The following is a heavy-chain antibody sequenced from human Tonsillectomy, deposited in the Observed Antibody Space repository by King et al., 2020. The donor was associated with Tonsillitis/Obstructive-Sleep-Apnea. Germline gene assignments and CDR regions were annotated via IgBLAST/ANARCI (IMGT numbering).Heavy chain of an antibody. CDR3: ARYYCSGGSCYSYIDV. V-gene: IGHV3-30*04. J-gene: IGHJ6*03. CDR2: ISYDGSNK. Sequence: VQLVESGGGVVQPGRSLRLSCAASGFTFSSYTMNWVRQAPGKGLEWVAVISYDGSNKYYADSVKGRFTISRDNSKNTLYLQMNSLRAEDTSVYYCARYYCSGGSCYSYIDVWGKGTTVTVSS. CDR1: GFTFSSYT. D-gene: IGHD2-15*01.